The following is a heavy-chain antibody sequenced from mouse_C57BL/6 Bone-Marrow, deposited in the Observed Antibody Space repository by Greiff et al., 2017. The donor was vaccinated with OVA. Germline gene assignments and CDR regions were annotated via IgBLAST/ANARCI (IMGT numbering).Heavy chain of an antibody. J-gene: IGHJ3*01. CDR1: GFTFSSYA. D-gene: IGHD2-1*01. V-gene: IGHV5-4*01. Sequence: EVQLVESGGGLVKPGGSLKLSCAASGFTFSSYAMSWVRQTPEKRLEWVATISDGGSYTYYPDNVKGRFTISRDNAKNNLYLQMSHLKSEDTAMYYCARLYGNSSWFAYWGQGTLVTVSA. CDR2: ISDGGSYT. CDR3: ARLYGNSSWFAY.